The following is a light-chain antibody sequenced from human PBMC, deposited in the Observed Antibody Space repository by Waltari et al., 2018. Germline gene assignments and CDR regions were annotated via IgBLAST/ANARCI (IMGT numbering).Light chain of an antibody. Sequence: IVLTQSPVTLALSPGERATLPCRASQSVGRALAWYQQKPGQAPRLLISDTSTRATGIPDRCSGSGSGTDFSLTISRVEPEDCAVYYCQMYVRLPVTFGQGTKVEVK. J-gene: IGKJ1*01. CDR1: QSVGRA. CDR3: QMYVRLPVT. V-gene: IGKV3-20*01. CDR2: DTS.